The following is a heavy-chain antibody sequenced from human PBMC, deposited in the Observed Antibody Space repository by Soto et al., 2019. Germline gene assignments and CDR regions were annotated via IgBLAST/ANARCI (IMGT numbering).Heavy chain of an antibody. CDR2: IIPIFGTA. D-gene: IGHD6-13*01. CDR3: ARKGDSSSPAPHTLYYYYYYGMDV. V-gene: IGHV1-69*06. CDR1: GGTFSSYA. Sequence: GASVKFSCKASGGTFSSYAIGWVRQAPGQGLEWMGGIIPIFGTANYAQKFQGRVTITADKSTSTAYMELSSLRSEDTAVYYCARKGDSSSPAPHTLYYYYYYGMDVWGQGTTVTVSS. J-gene: IGHJ6*02.